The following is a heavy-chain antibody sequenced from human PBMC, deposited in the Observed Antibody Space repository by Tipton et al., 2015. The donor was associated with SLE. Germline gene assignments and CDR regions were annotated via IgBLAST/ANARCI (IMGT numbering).Heavy chain of an antibody. J-gene: IGHJ4*02. D-gene: IGHD2-8*01. V-gene: IGHV4-4*08. CDR1: GASISGNY. CDR3: ATLGYCSHEVCYTGIES. CDR2: IHDDGTT. Sequence: TLSLTCTVSGASISGNYWSWIRQPPGKELEWVGFIHDDGTTNYNPSLEGRLTISRDMSNNQFSLRLTSVTAADTAVYYCATLGYCSHEVCYTGIESWGQGSLVTVSS.